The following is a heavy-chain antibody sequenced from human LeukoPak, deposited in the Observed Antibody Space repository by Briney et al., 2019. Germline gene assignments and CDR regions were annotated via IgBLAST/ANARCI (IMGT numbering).Heavy chain of an antibody. CDR2: ISADNGKT. CDR3: ARDLGVVVVAAKAFDI. J-gene: IGHJ3*02. V-gene: IGHV1-18*01. Sequence: ASVKVSCKTSGYTFTSYGISWVRQAPGQGLEWMGWISADNGKTNYAQKLQGRVTMTTDTSTTTAYMELRSLRSDDTAVYYCARDLGVVVVAAKAFDIWGQGTMVTVSS. D-gene: IGHD2-15*01. CDR1: GYTFTSYG.